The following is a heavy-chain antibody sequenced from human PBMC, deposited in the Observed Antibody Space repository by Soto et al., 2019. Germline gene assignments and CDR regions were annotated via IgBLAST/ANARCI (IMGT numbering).Heavy chain of an antibody. CDR2: INAGNGNT. Sequence: ASVKVSRKASGYTFTTYAMHWVRQAPGQRLEWMGWINAGNGNTKYSQKFQGRVTITRDTSASTAYMELSSLRSEDTAVYYCARWSGGYSYGYDYWGQGTLVTVSS. CDR1: GYTFTTYA. J-gene: IGHJ4*02. D-gene: IGHD5-18*01. V-gene: IGHV1-3*01. CDR3: ARWSGGYSYGYDY.